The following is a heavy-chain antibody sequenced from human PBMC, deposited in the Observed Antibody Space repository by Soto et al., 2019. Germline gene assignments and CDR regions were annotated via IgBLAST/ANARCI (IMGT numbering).Heavy chain of an antibody. V-gene: IGHV1-8*01. D-gene: IGHD5-18*01. J-gene: IGHJ5*01. CDR1: GYTFTNND. CDR3: PRRASFGSLNWFDP. CDR2: MNPGSGYT. Sequence: QVPLVQSGAELKKPGASVRVSCKASGYTFTNNDVTWGRQATGQGLEWMGWMNPGSGYTGYAQKFQGRVTMTRDIYIATAYMELNSLSSEATAIYYCPRRASFGSLNWFDPWGQGVLVSVSS.